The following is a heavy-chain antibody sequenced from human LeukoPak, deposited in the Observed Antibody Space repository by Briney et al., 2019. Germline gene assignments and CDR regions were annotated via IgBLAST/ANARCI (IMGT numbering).Heavy chain of an antibody. CDR1: GGSVSSGSYY. J-gene: IGHJ4*02. D-gene: IGHD3-10*01. CDR3: ARGDCGSGSHYFDY. V-gene: IGHV4-61*01. CDR2: IYYTGST. Sequence: SETLSLTCHVSGGSVSSGSYYWTWIRQPPEKGLEWIGYIYYTGSTNYSPSLKSRVTISIDTSKNQFSLRLSSVTPADTAVYYCARGDCGSGSHYFDYWGQGILVTVSS.